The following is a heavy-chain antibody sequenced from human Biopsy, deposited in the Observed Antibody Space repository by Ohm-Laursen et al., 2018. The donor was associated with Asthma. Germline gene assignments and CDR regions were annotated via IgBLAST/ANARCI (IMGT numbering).Heavy chain of an antibody. CDR2: INPNSGAT. CDR3: ARDPHNSYLASLRTKFNYYYYGMDV. D-gene: IGHD1-7*01. CDR1: GYPFIGYH. J-gene: IGHJ6*02. Sequence: ASVKVSCKASGYPFIGYHIHWMRQAPGQGLEWMGRINPNSGATNYAQKFQGRVTMTRDTSISTAYMEVSRLRSEDTAVYYCARDPHNSYLASLRTKFNYYYYGMDVWGQGTTVTVSS. V-gene: IGHV1-2*06.